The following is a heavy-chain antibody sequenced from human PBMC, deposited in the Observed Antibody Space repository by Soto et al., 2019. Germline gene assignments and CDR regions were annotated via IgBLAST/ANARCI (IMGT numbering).Heavy chain of an antibody. Sequence: PGGSLRLSCAASGFTFSSYAMSWVRQAPGKGLEWVSAISGSGGSTYYADSVKGRFTISRDNSKNTLYLQMNSLRAEDTAVYYCAKGVKYCRGGSCYSGYYYYYMDVWGKGTTVTVSS. CDR1: GFTFSSYA. CDR3: AKGVKYCRGGSCYSGYYYYYMDV. D-gene: IGHD2-15*01. V-gene: IGHV3-23*01. CDR2: ISGSGGST. J-gene: IGHJ6*03.